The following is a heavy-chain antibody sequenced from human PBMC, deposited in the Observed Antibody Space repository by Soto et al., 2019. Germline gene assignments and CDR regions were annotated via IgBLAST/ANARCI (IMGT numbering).Heavy chain of an antibody. Sequence: QVQLVESGGGVVQPGRSLRLSCAASGFTFSSYAMHWVRQAPGKGLEWVAVISYDGSNKYYADSVKGRFTISRDNSKNTLYLQMNSLRAEDTAVYYWARDGLLGYFDYWGKGTLVTVSS. J-gene: IGHJ4*02. CDR2: ISYDGSNK. D-gene: IGHD3-16*01. CDR3: ARDGLLGYFDY. CDR1: GFTFSSYA. V-gene: IGHV3-30-3*01.